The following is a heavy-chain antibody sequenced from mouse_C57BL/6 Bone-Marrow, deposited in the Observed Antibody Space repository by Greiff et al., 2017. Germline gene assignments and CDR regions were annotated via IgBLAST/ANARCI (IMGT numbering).Heavy chain of an antibody. Sequence: EVHLVESGGGLVKPGGSLKLSCAASGFTFSDYGMHWVRQAPEKGLEWVAYISSGSSTIYYADTVKGRFTISRDNAKNTLFLQMTSLRSEDTAMYYCARGGPYYYGSRGFDVWGTGTTVTVSS. CDR3: ARGGPYYYGSRGFDV. V-gene: IGHV5-17*01. CDR1: GFTFSDYG. D-gene: IGHD1-1*01. CDR2: ISSGSSTI. J-gene: IGHJ1*03.